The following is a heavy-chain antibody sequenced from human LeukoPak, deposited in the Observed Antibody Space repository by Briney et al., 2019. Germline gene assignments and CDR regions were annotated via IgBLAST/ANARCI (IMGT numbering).Heavy chain of an antibody. Sequence: ASVKVSCKASGYTFTGYYMHWVRQAPGQGLEWVGWINPNSGGTNYAQKFQGRVTMTRDTSISTAYMELSRLRSDDTAVYYCARGQRERAAATLKPIDYWGQGTLVTVSS. CDR1: GYTFTGYY. D-gene: IGHD6-13*01. CDR2: INPNSGGT. V-gene: IGHV1-2*02. CDR3: ARGQRERAAATLKPIDY. J-gene: IGHJ4*02.